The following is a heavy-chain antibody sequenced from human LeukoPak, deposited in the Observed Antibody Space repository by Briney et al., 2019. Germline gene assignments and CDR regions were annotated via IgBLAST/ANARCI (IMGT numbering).Heavy chain of an antibody. CDR3: ARGAYEGDSSGWYPVYYYYGMDV. CDR2: MNPNRDNT. J-gene: IGHJ6*02. D-gene: IGHD6-19*01. V-gene: IGHV1-8*01. CDR1: VYTFTSYD. Sequence: GASVKVSCKASVYTFTSYDINWVRQATGQGLEWMGWMNPNRDNTGYAQKFQSRVTMTRHTSISTAYIELSSLRSEDPAVYYCARGAYEGDSSGWYPVYYYYGMDVWGQGTTVTVSS.